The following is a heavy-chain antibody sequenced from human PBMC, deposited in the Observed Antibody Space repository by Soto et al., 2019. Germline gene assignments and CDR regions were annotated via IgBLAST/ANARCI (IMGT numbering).Heavy chain of an antibody. V-gene: IGHV4-30-2*01. CDR2: IYRSGST. CDR3: ARGDDSSGYYSGNWFDP. Sequence: SETLSLTCAVSGGSISSGGYSWSWIRQPPGKGLEWIGYIYRSGSTYYNPSLKSRVTISVDRSKNQFSLKLSSVTAADTAVYYCARGDDSSGYYSGNWFDPWGQGTLVTVSS. CDR1: GGSISSGGYS. J-gene: IGHJ5*02. D-gene: IGHD3-22*01.